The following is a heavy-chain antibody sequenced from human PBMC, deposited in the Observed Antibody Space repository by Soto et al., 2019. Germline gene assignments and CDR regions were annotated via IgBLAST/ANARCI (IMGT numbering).Heavy chain of an antibody. V-gene: IGHV1-46*01. J-gene: IGHJ1*01. CDR1: GYKFTTYF. D-gene: IGHD2-15*01. CDR2: IHPSGDT. CDR3: VRGYCTTSPCSGDFQF. Sequence: ASVKVSCKASGYKFTTYFIHWVRQAPGQGLEWMGMIHPSGDTGYAQKFRGGVTMTIDTSTTTAYMELRILTSEDTAVYFYVRGYCTTSPCSGDFQFWGQGTLVTVSS.